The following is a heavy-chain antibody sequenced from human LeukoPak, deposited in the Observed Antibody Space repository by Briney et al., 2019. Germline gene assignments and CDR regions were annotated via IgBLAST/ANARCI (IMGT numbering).Heavy chain of an antibody. CDR2: INPNSGGT. CDR3: ARGGIVGATEDPAFDI. J-gene: IGHJ3*02. D-gene: IGHD1-26*01. CDR1: GYTFTGYY. V-gene: IGHV1-2*02. Sequence: ASVKVSCKASGYTFTGYYMHWVRQAPGQGLEWMGWINPNSGGTNYAQKFQGRVTMTRDTSISTAYMELSRLRSDDTAVYYCARGGIVGATEDPAFDIWGHGTMVTVSS.